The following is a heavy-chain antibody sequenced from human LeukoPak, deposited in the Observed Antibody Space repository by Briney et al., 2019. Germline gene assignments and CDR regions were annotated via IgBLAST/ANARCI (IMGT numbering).Heavy chain of an antibody. V-gene: IGHV1-24*01. CDR2: FDPEDGET. J-gene: IGHJ4*02. D-gene: IGHD2-15*01. Sequence: ASVKVSCKVSGYTLTELSMHWVRQAPGKGLEWMGGFDPEDGETIYAQKFQGRVTMTEDTSTDTAYMELSSLRSEDTAVYYCASEGYCSGGSCLAFDYWGQGTLVTVSS. CDR3: ASEGYCSGGSCLAFDY. CDR1: GYTLTELS.